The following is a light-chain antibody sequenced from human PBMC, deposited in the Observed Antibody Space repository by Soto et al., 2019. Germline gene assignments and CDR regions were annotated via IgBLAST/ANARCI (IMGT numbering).Light chain of an antibody. Sequence: DIVMTQTPLSLSVTPGQPASISCKSSQSLLHSDGKTYLYWYLQKPGQPPQLLIYEVSNRFSGGQDRVRGGASGTDFTLRFSRGEAEDVGVYYCMQSIQLPLTFGGGTKVEIK. CDR3: MQSIQLPLT. V-gene: IGKV2D-29*01. J-gene: IGKJ4*01. CDR2: EVS. CDR1: QSLLHSDGKTY.